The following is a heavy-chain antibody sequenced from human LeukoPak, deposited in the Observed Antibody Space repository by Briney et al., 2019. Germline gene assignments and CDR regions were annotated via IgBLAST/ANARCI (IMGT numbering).Heavy chain of an antibody. V-gene: IGHV1-46*01. CDR2: MNPSGGET. D-gene: IGHD7-27*01. CDR3: ARDNRNWASDY. Sequence: ASVKVSCKASGYTFSTYKMHWVRQAPGQGLEWMEIMNPSGGETRHAQKFQGRITMTGDTSMSTVYMELNSLRSEDTAVYYCARDNRNWASDYWGQGTLVTVSS. CDR1: GYTFSTYK. J-gene: IGHJ4*02.